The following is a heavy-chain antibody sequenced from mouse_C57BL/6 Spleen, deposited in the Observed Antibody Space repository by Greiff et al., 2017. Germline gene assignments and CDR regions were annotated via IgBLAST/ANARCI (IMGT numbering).Heavy chain of an antibody. CDR1: GYTFTGYW. CDR3: ASEGLRPYYYAMDY. V-gene: IGHV1-9*01. Sequence: VKVVESGAELMKPGASVKLSCKATGYTFTGYWIEWVKQRPGHGLEWIGEILPGSGSTNYNEKFKGKATFTADTSSNTAYMQLSSLTTEDSAIYYCASEGLRPYYYAMDYWGQGTSVTVSS. CDR2: ILPGSGST. J-gene: IGHJ4*01. D-gene: IGHD1-2*01.